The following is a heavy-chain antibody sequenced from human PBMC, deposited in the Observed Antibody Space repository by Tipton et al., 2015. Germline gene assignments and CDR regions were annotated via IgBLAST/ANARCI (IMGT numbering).Heavy chain of an antibody. CDR1: GGSVSSGNYY. D-gene: IGHD4-23*01. V-gene: IGHV4-61*01. CDR3: VRDAVVTHYYYYGMDV. J-gene: IGHJ6*02. CDR2: VYYRGST. Sequence: TLSLTCIVSGGSVSSGNYYWSWIRQPPGTGLEWIGYVYYRGSTNYNPSLKSRVTISVDTSKNQFSLKLSSVTAADTAVYYCVRDAVVTHYYYYGMDVWGQGTTVTVSS.